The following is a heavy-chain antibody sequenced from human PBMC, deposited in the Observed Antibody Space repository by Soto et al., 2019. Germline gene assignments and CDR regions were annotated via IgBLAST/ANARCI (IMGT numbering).Heavy chain of an antibody. CDR2: TYYRSKWYD. D-gene: IGHD4-17*01. V-gene: IGHV6-1*01. CDR3: ARDSPGYGDYVLFDY. J-gene: IGHJ4*02. Sequence: SRSLTCAVSGNRVANNCAAWNWIKQSQSRGLEWLGRTYYRSKWYDDYAVSVKSRITINPDTSKNQFSLQLNSVTPEDTAVYYCARDSPGYGDYVLFDYWGQGTLVTVSS. CDR1: GNRVANNCAA.